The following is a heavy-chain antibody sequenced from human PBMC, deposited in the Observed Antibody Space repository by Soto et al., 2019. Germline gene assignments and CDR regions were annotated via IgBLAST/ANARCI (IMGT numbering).Heavy chain of an antibody. CDR3: ARAVKQWLVGGDYYYYCMDV. CDR1: GFTLSDYY. D-gene: IGHD6-19*01. Sequence: QVQLVESGGGLVKPGGSLRLSCEASGFTLSDYYMTWIRQAPGKGLEWISYISSSATIIYYADSVKGRFTISRDNAKTSLYLQMNSLRADDTPVYYCARAVKQWLVGGDYYYYCMDVWGKGTTVTVSS. V-gene: IGHV3-11*01. J-gene: IGHJ6*03. CDR2: ISSSATII.